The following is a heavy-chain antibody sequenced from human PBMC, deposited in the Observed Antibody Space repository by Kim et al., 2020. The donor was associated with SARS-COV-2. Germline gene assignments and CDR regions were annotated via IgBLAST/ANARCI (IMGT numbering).Heavy chain of an antibody. CDR3: AKGGRRDWFDP. V-gene: IGHV4-4*07. CDR2: N. J-gene: IGHJ5*02. Sequence: NNHNPSLKSLVPMSVDASQNHFSLKLSSVPAADTAVYYCAKGGRRDWFDPWGQGTLVTVSS.